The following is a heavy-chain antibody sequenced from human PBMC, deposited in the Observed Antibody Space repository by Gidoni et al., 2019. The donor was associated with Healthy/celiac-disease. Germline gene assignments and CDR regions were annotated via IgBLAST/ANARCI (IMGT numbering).Heavy chain of an antibody. Sequence: EVQLVESGGGLVQPGGSLRLSCAASGFTFSSYELNWVRQAPGKGLEWVSYISSSGSTIYYADSVKGRFTISRDNAKNSLYLQMNSLRAEDTAVYYCAGYFGVLMVYGFDYWGQGTLVTVSS. CDR2: ISSSGSTI. CDR1: GFTFSSYE. J-gene: IGHJ4*02. CDR3: AGYFGVLMVYGFDY. V-gene: IGHV3-48*03. D-gene: IGHD2-8*01.